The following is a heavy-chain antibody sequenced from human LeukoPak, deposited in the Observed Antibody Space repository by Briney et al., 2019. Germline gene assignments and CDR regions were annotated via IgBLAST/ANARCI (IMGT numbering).Heavy chain of an antibody. Sequence: PSETLSLTCTVSGGSISSSSYYWGWIRQPPGKGLEWIGSIYYSGSTYYNPSLKSRVTISVDTSKNQFSLKLSSVTAADTAVYYCARQWGKLTSFDYWGQGTLVTVSS. CDR2: IYYSGST. J-gene: IGHJ4*02. CDR1: GGSISSSSYY. V-gene: IGHV4-39*01. D-gene: IGHD1-14*01. CDR3: ARQWGKLTSFDY.